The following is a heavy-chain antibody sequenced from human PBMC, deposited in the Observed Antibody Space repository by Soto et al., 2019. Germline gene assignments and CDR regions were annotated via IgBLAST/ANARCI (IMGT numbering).Heavy chain of an antibody. CDR2: IYYSGST. Sequence: QVQLQESGPGLVKPSQTLSLTCTVSGGSISSGGYYWSWIRQHPGKGLEWIGYIYYSGSTYYNPSLKSRVTISLDTSKNQFSLKLSSVTAADTAVYYCARDLGYDFWSGYRPAYGMDVWGQGTTVTVSS. V-gene: IGHV4-31*03. D-gene: IGHD3-3*01. CDR1: GGSISSGGYY. CDR3: ARDLGYDFWSGYRPAYGMDV. J-gene: IGHJ6*02.